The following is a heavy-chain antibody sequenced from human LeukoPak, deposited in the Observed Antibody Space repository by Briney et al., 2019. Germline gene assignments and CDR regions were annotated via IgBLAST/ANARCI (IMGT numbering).Heavy chain of an antibody. D-gene: IGHD1-26*01. J-gene: IGHJ1*01. CDR3: ARVEVGADDFDYFQH. V-gene: IGHV4-38-2*02. CDR1: GYSISSDYY. Sequence: SETLSLTCTVSGYSISSDYYWGWIRQPPGKGLEWIASVSHSGSTYYNPSLKSRVTISVDTSKNQFSLKLRSVTAADTAVYYCARVEVGADDFDYFQHWGQGTLVTVSS. CDR2: VSHSGST.